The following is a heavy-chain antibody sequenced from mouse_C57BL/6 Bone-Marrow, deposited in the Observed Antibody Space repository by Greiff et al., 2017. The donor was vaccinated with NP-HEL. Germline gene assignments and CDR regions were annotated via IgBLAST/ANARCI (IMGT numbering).Heavy chain of an antibody. CDR3: ARGSEDCYAMDY. CDR2: IYPRSGNT. D-gene: IGHD1-3*01. CDR1: GYTFTSYG. J-gene: IGHJ4*01. Sequence: QVQLQQSGAELARPGASVKLSCKASGYTFTSYGISWVKQRTGQGLEWIGEIYPRSGNTYYNEKFKGKATLTADQSSSTAYMELRSLTSEDSAVYFCARGSEDCYAMDYWGQGTSVTVSS. V-gene: IGHV1-81*01.